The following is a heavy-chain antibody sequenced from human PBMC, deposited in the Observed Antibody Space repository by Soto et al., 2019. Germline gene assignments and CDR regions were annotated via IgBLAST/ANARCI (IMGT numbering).Heavy chain of an antibody. CDR2: IHYSGST. CDR3: ARLRYADHFHH. Sequence: QVQLQESGPGLVKPSETLSLTCSVSGGSISGFYWGWIRQPPGKGLEFIGYIHYSGSTSFNPSFQRRVSTSLDMSENQCSLRHSSVTAADAAVYFCARLRYADHFHHWGQGTLVTVSS. V-gene: IGHV4-59*01. D-gene: IGHD4-17*01. J-gene: IGHJ4*02. CDR1: GGSISGFY.